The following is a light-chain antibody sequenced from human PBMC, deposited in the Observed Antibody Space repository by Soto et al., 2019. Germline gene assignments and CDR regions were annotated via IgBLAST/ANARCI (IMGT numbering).Light chain of an antibody. CDR3: QQDHNYPPS. J-gene: IGKJ1*01. V-gene: IGKV1-16*02. CDR2: AAS. CDR1: QDISIH. Sequence: IQMTQSPSSVSAYVGDRVTIACRASQDISIHLAWFQQKPGKAPKSLILAASSLQSGVPSKFSGSGSGTDFTLTSDSLQPEDFATYDCQQDHNYPPSFGQGTKVEIK.